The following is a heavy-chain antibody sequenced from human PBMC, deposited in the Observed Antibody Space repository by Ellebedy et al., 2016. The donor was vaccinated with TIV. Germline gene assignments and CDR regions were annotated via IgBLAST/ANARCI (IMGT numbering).Heavy chain of an antibody. D-gene: IGHD2-8*02. CDR3: ARGQLYWFGFPLDY. Sequence: SETLSLTXAVYGGSFSGYYWSWIRQPPGKGLEWIGEINHSGSTNYNPSLKSRVTISVDTSKNQFSLKLSSVTAADTAVYYCARGQLYWFGFPLDYWGQGTLVTVSS. V-gene: IGHV4-34*01. CDR2: INHSGST. CDR1: GGSFSGYY. J-gene: IGHJ4*02.